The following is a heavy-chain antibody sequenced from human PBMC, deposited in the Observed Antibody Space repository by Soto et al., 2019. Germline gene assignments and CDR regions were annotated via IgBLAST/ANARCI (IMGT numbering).Heavy chain of an antibody. J-gene: IGHJ6*02. Sequence: QVQLVQSGAEVREPGASVKVSCKASGYTFTNYGISWVRQAPGQGLEWIGGISANNGKIDYAQKVEGRITMTTDTSTSTAFMELRRLSSDDTAVYYGERETIQQMYDDGTDDWGQGTTVIVSS. D-gene: IGHD2-8*01. CDR1: GYTFTNYG. CDR2: ISANNGKI. V-gene: IGHV1-18*01. CDR3: ERETIQQMYDDGTDD.